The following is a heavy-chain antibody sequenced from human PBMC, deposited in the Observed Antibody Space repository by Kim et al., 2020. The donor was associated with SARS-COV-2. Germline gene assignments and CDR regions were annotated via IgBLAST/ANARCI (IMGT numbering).Heavy chain of an antibody. CDR3: ARVGYSYGAHDAFDI. D-gene: IGHD5-18*01. J-gene: IGHJ3*02. Sequence: QKFQGRVTMTRNTSISTAYMELSSLRSEDTAVYYCARVGYSYGAHDAFDIWGQGTMVTISS. V-gene: IGHV1-8*01.